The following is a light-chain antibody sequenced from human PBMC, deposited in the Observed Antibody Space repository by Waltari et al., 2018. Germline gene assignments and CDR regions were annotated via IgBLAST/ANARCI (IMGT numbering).Light chain of an antibody. Sequence: DIQMTQSTSAMSASLGDIVTIHIRASQGLTNYLAWFQQKTGKVPKRLIYAAASLQSCVPSRFSVSGSGTEFTLTISSLQPEDFATYYCLQHNSYPLTFGGGTKVEIK. J-gene: IGKJ4*01. CDR3: LQHNSYPLT. CDR1: QGLTNY. V-gene: IGKV1-17*03. CDR2: AAA.